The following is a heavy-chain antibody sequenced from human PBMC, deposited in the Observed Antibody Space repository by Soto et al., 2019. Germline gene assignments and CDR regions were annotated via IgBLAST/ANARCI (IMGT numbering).Heavy chain of an antibody. J-gene: IGHJ4*02. CDR1: GYTFTTYA. CDR2: INAGNGNT. Sequence: QVQLVQSGAEVKKPGASVKVSCKASGYTFTTYAMHWVRQAPGQRPEWMGWINAGNGNTKYSQKFQDRVTITGDTSASTAYMELSSLRSEDTAVYYCARDKGYCSGTSCYNALFDYWGQGTLVTVSS. D-gene: IGHD2-2*02. V-gene: IGHV1-3*01. CDR3: ARDKGYCSGTSCYNALFDY.